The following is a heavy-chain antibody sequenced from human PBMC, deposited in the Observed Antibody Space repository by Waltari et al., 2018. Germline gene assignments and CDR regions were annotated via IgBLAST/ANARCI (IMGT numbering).Heavy chain of an antibody. CDR3: ARLGGRLRYDILASACFDS. Sequence: QVQLQQWGAGLLKRSETVSITCAVYGGSFSGYYWHWMRQSPGTGLEWIGEVSTSGSTNYTPSLKSRVTISVDTSKNQFSLKLSSVTAADTAVYYFARLGGRLRYDILASACFDSWGQGTLVTVSS. D-gene: IGHD6-13*01. J-gene: IGHJ4*02. CDR2: VSTSGST. V-gene: IGHV4-34*01. CDR1: GGSFSGYY.